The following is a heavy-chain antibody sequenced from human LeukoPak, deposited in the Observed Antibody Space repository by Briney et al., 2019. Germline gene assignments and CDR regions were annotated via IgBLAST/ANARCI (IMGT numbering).Heavy chain of an antibody. J-gene: IGHJ4*02. CDR3: TRENLAGRQYFDS. CDR2: IWSDGSNS. D-gene: IGHD3-3*01. Sequence: GRSLRPSCAASGFTFTHFTMHWVRQAPGKGLEWVALIWSDGSNSGYANSVKGRFTISRDNSKNTVSLQMNRLTAQDTAVYYCTRENLAGRQYFDSWGQGTLVTVSS. V-gene: IGHV3-33*01. CDR1: GFTFTHFT.